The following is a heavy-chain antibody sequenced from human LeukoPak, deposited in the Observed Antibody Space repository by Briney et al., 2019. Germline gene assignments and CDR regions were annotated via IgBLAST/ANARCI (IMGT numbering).Heavy chain of an antibody. J-gene: IGHJ4*02. CDR1: GFTFSDHY. V-gene: IGHV3-72*01. CDR3: ARANVYYGDGYYPVVGYYFDY. Sequence: GGSLRLSCAASGFTFSDHYMDCVRQAPGKGLEWVGRARNKANSYTTEYAASVKGRFTISRDDSKNSLYLQMNSLKTEDTAVYYCARANVYYGDGYYPVVGYYFDYWGQGTLVTVSS. CDR2: ARNKANSYTT. D-gene: IGHD3-22*01.